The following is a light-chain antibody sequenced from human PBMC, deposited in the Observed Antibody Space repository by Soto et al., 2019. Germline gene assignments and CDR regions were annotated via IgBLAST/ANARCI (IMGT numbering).Light chain of an antibody. V-gene: IGLV2-11*01. CDR3: CSYVGATTYV. J-gene: IGLJ1*01. CDR1: SSDVGSYNY. Sequence: QSALTQPRSVSGSPGESVTISCSGTSSDVGSYNYVSWYQQYPGKAPKVIIYEGIKRPSGVSNRFSGSNSGSTASLTISGLQAEDEADYYCCSYVGATTYVFGTGTKLTVL. CDR2: EGI.